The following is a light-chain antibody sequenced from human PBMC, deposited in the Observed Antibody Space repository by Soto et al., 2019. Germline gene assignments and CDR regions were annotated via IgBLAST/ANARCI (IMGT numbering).Light chain of an antibody. J-gene: IGLJ1*01. V-gene: IGLV2-11*01. CDR1: SSNVGGYNY. CDR3: CSYAGSHTFV. Sequence: QSALTQPRSVSGSPGQSVTISCTGSSSNVGGYNYVSWYQQHPGKAPKFMIYDVSKRPSGVPDRFSGSKSGNTASLTISGLQAEDEADYYRCSYAGSHTFVFGTGTKLTVL. CDR2: DVS.